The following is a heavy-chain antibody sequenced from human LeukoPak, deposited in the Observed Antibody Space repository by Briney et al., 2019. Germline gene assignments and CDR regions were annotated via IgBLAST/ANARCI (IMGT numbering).Heavy chain of an antibody. CDR3: ARDLDYSNSTYYYYYYMDV. D-gene: IGHD4-11*01. V-gene: IGHV4-4*07. CDR1: GGSISSYY. CDR2: IYTSGST. Sequence: SGPTLVNPSEPLSLICTVSGGSISSYYWSWIRQPAGKGLEWIGRIYTSGSTNYNPSLKSRVTMSVDTSKNQFSLKLSSVTAADTAVYYYARDLDYSNSTYYYYYYMDVWGKGTTVTVSS. J-gene: IGHJ6*03.